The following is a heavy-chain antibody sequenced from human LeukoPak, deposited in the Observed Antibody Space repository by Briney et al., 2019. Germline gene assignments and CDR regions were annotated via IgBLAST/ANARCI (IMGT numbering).Heavy chain of an antibody. Sequence: GGSLRLSCAASGITFSGSGMSWVRQAPGKGLEWVSTISGSGSNTYYAASVKGRFTISRDNSQNTLYLQMNSLRAEDTAVYYCAKGIDWFDPWGQGTLVTVSS. V-gene: IGHV3-23*01. CDR2: ISGSGSNT. CDR1: GITFSGSG. J-gene: IGHJ5*02. CDR3: AKGIDWFDP. D-gene: IGHD2/OR15-2a*01.